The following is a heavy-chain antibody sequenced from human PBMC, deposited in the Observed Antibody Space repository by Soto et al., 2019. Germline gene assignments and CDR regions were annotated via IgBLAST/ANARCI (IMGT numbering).Heavy chain of an antibody. CDR1: GYSFTSYW. CDR2: IYPGDSDT. J-gene: IGHJ6*02. V-gene: IGHV5-51*01. CDR3: ARPGYGDYVASYYHYDRDS. D-gene: IGHD4-17*01. Sequence: GESLKISCKGSGYSFTSYWLGWVRQMPGEGLEWMGIIYPGDSDTRYSPSFHGQVTISAYKTISTAYLQWSSRKASDTAMYYSARPGYGDYVASYYHYDRDSWGQGITVTVSS.